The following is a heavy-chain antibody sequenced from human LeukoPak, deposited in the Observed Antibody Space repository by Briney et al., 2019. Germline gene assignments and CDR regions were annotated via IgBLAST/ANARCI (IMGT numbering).Heavy chain of an antibody. CDR2: INHSGTT. CDR1: SGSFSGYY. Sequence: SGTLSLTCAVYSGSFSGYYWTWIRQSPGKGLEWIGEINHSGTTHYDPSLKSRLTISVDTSKNQFSLNLSSVTAADTAVYCCARGRINGKFDFWGQGTLVTVSS. J-gene: IGHJ4*02. D-gene: IGHD2-8*01. CDR3: ARGRINGKFDF. V-gene: IGHV4-34*01.